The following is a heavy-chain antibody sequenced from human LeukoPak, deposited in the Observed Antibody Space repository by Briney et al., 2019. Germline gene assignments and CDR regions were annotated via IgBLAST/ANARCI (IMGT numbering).Heavy chain of an antibody. V-gene: IGHV1-2*06. D-gene: IGHD3-10*01. CDR1: GYTFTSFG. CDR3: ATSSGSGTYYSFDY. J-gene: IGHJ4*02. CDR2: INPNSGGT. Sequence: ASVKVSCKASGYTFTSFGISWVRQAPGQGLEWMGRINPNSGGTNYAQKFQGRVTMTRDTSISTAYMELSGLRSDDTAVYYCATSSGSGTYYSFDYWGQGTLVTVSS.